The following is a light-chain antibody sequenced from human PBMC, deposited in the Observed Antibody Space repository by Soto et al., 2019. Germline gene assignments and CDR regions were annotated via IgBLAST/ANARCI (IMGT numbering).Light chain of an antibody. CDR3: QQYGRSPWT. CDR1: QSVSSY. J-gene: IGKJ1*01. Sequence: EIVLTQSPVTLSLSPGEIATLSCKASQSVSSYLAWYQQKPGQAPRLLIYGASSRATGIPDRFSGSGSGTDFTLTISRLEPEDFAVYYCQQYGRSPWTFGQGTKVDIK. CDR2: GAS. V-gene: IGKV3-20*01.